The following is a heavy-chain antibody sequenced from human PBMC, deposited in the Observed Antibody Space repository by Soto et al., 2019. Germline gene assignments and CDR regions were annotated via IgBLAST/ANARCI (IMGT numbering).Heavy chain of an antibody. D-gene: IGHD3-10*01. CDR1: GFTFDDFA. V-gene: IGHV3-9*01. Sequence: EVQLVESGGGLVQPGRSLRLSCAASGFTFDDFAMHWVRQAPGKGLEWVSGISWNRAMIGYADSVKGRFTISRDNAKNSLYLKMNSLRPEDTALYFCAKDNRADRGAFDYWGQGTLGSVFS. CDR2: ISWNRAMI. CDR3: AKDNRADRGAFDY. J-gene: IGHJ4*02.